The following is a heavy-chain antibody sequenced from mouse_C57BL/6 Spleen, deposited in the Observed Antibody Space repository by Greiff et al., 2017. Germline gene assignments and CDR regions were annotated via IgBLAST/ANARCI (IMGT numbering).Heavy chain of an antibody. V-gene: IGHV1-9*01. CDR3: ARRGDDGAWLAY. D-gene: IGHD2-2*01. CDR1: GYTFTGYW. J-gene: IGHJ3*01. CDR2: ILPGSGST. Sequence: VQLQQSGAELMKPGASVKLSCKATGYTFTGYWIEWVKQRPGHGLEWIGEILPGSGSTNYNEKFKGKATFTADTASNTAYMQLSSRTTEDSALDYGARRGDDGAWLAYGGQGTRVTVSA.